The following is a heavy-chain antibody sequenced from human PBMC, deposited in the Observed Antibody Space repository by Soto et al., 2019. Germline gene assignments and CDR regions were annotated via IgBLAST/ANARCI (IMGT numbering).Heavy chain of an antibody. D-gene: IGHD3-9*01. V-gene: IGHV3-30-3*01. CDR3: ARESLGYYDILTGQLKRQYYYGMDV. Sequence: GGSLRLSCAASGFTFSSYAMHWVRQAPGKGLEWVAVISYDGSNKYYADSVKGRFTISRDNSKNTLYLQMNSLRAEDTAVYYCARESLGYYDILTGQLKRQYYYGMDVWGQGTTVTVSS. J-gene: IGHJ6*02. CDR2: ISYDGSNK. CDR1: GFTFSSYA.